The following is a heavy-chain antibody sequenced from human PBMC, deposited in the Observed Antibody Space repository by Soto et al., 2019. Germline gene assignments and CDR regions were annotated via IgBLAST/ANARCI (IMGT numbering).Heavy chain of an antibody. CDR3: ARAAYYYDSSGYYPGDY. CDR2: ISAYNGNT. V-gene: IGHV1-18*01. Sequence: ASVKVSCKASGYTFTSYGISWVRQAPGQGLEWMGWISAYNGNTNYAQKLQGRVTMTTDTSASTAYMEVSSLRSEDTAVYYCARAAYYYDSSGYYPGDYWGQGSQVTVSS. J-gene: IGHJ4*02. D-gene: IGHD3-22*01. CDR1: GYTFTSYG.